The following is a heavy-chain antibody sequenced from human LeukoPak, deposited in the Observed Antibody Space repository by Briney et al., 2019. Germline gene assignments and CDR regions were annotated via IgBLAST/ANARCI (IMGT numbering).Heavy chain of an antibody. Sequence: SETLSLPCTVSGVSISYYYWSWIRQPPGKGLEWIGYIYYSGTTNYNPSLKSRVTISVDTSKNQFSLKLSSVTAADTAVYYCARHLKTDMVKAHFDYWGQGTLVTVSS. CDR1: GVSISYYY. CDR3: ARHLKTDMVKAHFDY. J-gene: IGHJ4*02. V-gene: IGHV4-59*08. D-gene: IGHD5-18*01. CDR2: IYYSGTT.